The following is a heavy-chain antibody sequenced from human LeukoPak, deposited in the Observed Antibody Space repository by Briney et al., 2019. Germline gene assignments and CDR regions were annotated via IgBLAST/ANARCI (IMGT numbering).Heavy chain of an antibody. D-gene: IGHD3/OR15-3a*01. CDR3: ARGPPGDFWTCDYYYYGMDV. CDR1: GFPFSNYA. V-gene: IGHV3-33*01. J-gene: IGHJ6*02. Sequence: PGTSLRLSCAASGFPFSNYAMHWVRQDPGKGLEWVAVIWYDGSDKYYGESLKGRFTISRDNSKSTLYLQMNSLRAEDSAVYYCARGPPGDFWTCDYYYYGMDVWGQGTTVTVSS. CDR2: IWYDGSDK.